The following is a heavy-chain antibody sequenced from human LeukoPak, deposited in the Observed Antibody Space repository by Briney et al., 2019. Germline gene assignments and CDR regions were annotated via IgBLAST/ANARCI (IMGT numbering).Heavy chain of an antibody. CDR2: IYYSGST. J-gene: IGHJ4*02. V-gene: IGHV4-59*08. D-gene: IGHD6-19*01. CDR1: GFTFSSYS. Sequence: PGGSLRLSCAASGFTFSSYSMNWIRQPPGKGLEWIGYIYYSGSTNYNPSLKSRVTISVDTSKNQFSLKLSSVTAADTAVYYCARRDSSGWYYFDYWGQGTLVTVSS. CDR3: ARRDSSGWYYFDY.